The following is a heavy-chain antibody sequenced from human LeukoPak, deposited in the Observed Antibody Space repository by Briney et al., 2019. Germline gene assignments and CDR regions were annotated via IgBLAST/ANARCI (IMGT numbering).Heavy chain of an antibody. CDR2: IYTSGST. J-gene: IGHJ3*02. Sequence: SETLSLTCTVSGGSISSYYWSWIRQPAGKGLEWIGRIYTSGSTSYNPSLKSRVTMSVDTSKNQFSLKPSSVTAADTAVYYCARDLPVGHDAFDIWGQRTMVTVSS. V-gene: IGHV4-4*07. CDR3: ARDLPVGHDAFDI. CDR1: GGSISSYY. D-gene: IGHD2-15*01.